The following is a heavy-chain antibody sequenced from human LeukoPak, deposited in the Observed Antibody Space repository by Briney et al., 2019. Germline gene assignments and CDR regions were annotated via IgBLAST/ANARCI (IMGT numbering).Heavy chain of an antibody. J-gene: IGHJ5*02. CDR3: ARDSPLYYYGSGSYYNWFDP. D-gene: IGHD3-10*01. CDR1: GFTFSSYS. V-gene: IGHV3-48*04. Sequence: GGSLRLSCAASGFTFSSYSMNWVRQAPGKGLEWVSYISSSSSPIYYADSVKGRSTISRDNSKNSLYLQMNSLRAEDTAVYYCARDSPLYYYGSGSYYNWFDPWGQGTLVTVSS. CDR2: ISSSSSPI.